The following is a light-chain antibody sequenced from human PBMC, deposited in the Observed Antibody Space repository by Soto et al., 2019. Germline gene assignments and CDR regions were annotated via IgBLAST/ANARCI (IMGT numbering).Light chain of an antibody. Sequence: QSVLTQPASVSGSPGQSITISCTGTSSDVGGYNYVSWYQQHPGKAPKVMIYEVSHRPSGVSDRFSGSKSGNTASLTISGLQAEDEADYYCSSYTTSTTIVVFGGGTKLTVL. CDR2: EVS. J-gene: IGLJ3*02. V-gene: IGLV2-14*01. CDR1: SSDVGGYNY. CDR3: SSYTTSTTIVV.